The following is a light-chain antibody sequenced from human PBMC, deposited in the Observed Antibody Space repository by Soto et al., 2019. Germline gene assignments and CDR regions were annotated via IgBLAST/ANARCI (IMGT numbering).Light chain of an antibody. J-gene: IGKJ4*01. Sequence: EIVLTQSPGTLSLSPGERATLSCRASQTVSSNYLAWYQQKPSQAPRLLIYSASTRATGIPDRFSGSGSGTDFTLTISRLEPEDFAVYYCQQYGTSPLTFGGGTKVDIK. V-gene: IGKV3-20*01. CDR2: SAS. CDR1: QTVSSNY. CDR3: QQYGTSPLT.